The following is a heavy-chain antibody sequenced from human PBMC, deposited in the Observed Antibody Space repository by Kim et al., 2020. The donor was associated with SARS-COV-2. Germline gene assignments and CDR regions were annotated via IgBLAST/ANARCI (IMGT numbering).Heavy chain of an antibody. Sequence: GSNKYYADSVKGRFTISRDNSKNKLYLQMNGLRAEDTAVYYCARQRGDYWGQGTLVTVSS. D-gene: IGHD3-16*01. J-gene: IGHJ4*02. V-gene: IGHV3-33*04. CDR2: GSNK. CDR3: ARQRGDY.